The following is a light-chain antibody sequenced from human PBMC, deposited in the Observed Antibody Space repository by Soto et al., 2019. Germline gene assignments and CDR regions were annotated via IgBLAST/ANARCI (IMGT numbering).Light chain of an antibody. J-gene: IGLJ1*01. Sequence: QSALAQPASVSGSPGQSITISCTGTSSDVETYNSVSWYQQHPHKAPQLIIYKVTKRPSGVSNRFSGSKSGNAASLTISGLQADDEAEYYCSASATGRIFVFGSGTKVTVL. CDR2: KVT. CDR1: SSDVETYNS. CDR3: SASATGRIFV. V-gene: IGLV2-14*01.